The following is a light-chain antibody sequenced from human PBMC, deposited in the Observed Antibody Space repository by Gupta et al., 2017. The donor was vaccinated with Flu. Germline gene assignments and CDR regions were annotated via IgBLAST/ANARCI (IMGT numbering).Light chain of an antibody. CDR3: QQYGSSPYT. V-gene: IGKV3-20*01. Sequence: ESVLTPSPGTLSLSSGERATLSCRASTSVISSYLAWYQQKPGQAPRLLIDGASSRATGIPDRFSGSGSGTDFTLTISRLEPEDFAVYYCQQYGSSPYTFGQGTKLEIK. J-gene: IGKJ2*01. CDR2: GAS. CDR1: TSVISSY.